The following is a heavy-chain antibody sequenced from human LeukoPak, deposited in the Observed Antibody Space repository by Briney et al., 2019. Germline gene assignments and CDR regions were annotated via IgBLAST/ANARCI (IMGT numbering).Heavy chain of an antibody. J-gene: IGHJ4*02. CDR3: ARVSKGYDSSGYYDY. Sequence: PGGSLRLSGAASGFTFSSYWMSWVRQAPGKGLEWVANIKQDGSEKYYVDSVKGRFTISRDNAKNSLYLQMNSLRAEDTAVYYCARVSKGYDSSGYYDYWGQGTLVTVSS. CDR2: IKQDGSEK. CDR1: GFTFSSYW. V-gene: IGHV3-7*05. D-gene: IGHD3-22*01.